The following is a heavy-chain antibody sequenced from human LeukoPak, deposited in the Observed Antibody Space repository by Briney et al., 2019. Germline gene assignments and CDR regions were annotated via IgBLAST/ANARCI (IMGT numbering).Heavy chain of an antibody. CDR3: ARDVAGFNRPVDY. CDR1: GFTFSSYA. J-gene: IGHJ4*02. CDR2: ISGSGGST. D-gene: IGHD1-14*01. Sequence: GGSLRLSCAASGFTFSSYAMSWVRQAPGKGLEWVSAISGSGGSTYYADSVRGRFTISRDNSKNTLYLQMNSLRAGDTALYYCARDVAGFNRPVDYWGQGTLVTVSS. V-gene: IGHV3-23*01.